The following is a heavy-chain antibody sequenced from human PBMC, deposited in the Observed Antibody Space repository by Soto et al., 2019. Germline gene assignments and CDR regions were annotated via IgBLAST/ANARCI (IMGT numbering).Heavy chain of an antibody. CDR3: PKFEWHTLEYWYLDF. Sequence: EVQLLESGGGLVQPGGSLRLSCAASGFTFSAYAMGWVRQAPGKGLEWVSTIHGGGGATHYADSGKGRFTISRDDSKNTLYAQMTSLRAEDTAVYYYPKFEWHTLEYWYLDFWGRGTLVTVSS. V-gene: IGHV3-23*01. CDR2: IHGGGGAT. CDR1: GFTFSAYA. D-gene: IGHD3-9*01. J-gene: IGHJ2*01.